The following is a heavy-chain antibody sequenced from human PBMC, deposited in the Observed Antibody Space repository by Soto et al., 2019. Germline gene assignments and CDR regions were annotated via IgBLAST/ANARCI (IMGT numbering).Heavy chain of an antibody. Sequence: ASVKVSCKXSGYTFTSYDINWVRQATGQGLEWMGWMNPNSGNTGYAQKFQGRVTMTRNTSISTAYMELSSLRSEDTAVYYCARTLITGTDYYGMDVWGQGTTVTVSS. J-gene: IGHJ6*02. CDR3: ARTLITGTDYYGMDV. CDR1: GYTFTSYD. CDR2: MNPNSGNT. D-gene: IGHD1-20*01. V-gene: IGHV1-8*01.